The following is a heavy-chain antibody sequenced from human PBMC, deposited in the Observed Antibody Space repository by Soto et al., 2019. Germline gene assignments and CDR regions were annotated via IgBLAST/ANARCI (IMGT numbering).Heavy chain of an antibody. CDR2: IYPGDSDI. V-gene: IGHV5-51*01. Sequence: GESLKISCKGSGYSFTSYWIGWVRQMPGKGLEWMGIIYPGDSDIRYSPSFQGQVTISADKSISTAYLQWSSLKASDTAMYYCARLGYYGSENYYYHYGMDVWGQGTTVTVSS. CDR1: GYSFTSYW. CDR3: ARLGYYGSENYYYHYGMDV. J-gene: IGHJ6*02. D-gene: IGHD3-10*01.